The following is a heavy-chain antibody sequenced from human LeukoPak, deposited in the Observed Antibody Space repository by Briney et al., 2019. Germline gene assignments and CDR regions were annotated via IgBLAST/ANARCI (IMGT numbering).Heavy chain of an antibody. J-gene: IGHJ4*02. CDR1: GDSITSYY. CDR3: ARRRGTASLFDL. V-gene: IGHV4-59*08. D-gene: IGHD1-1*01. CDR2: ISEIGST. Sequence: SETLSLTCTVPGDSITSYYWSWIRQPPGRGLEWIGYISEIGSTNYNPSLNSRATISVDTSKDQVSLKLGSVTAADTAVYYCARRRGTASLFDLWGQGTLVTVSS.